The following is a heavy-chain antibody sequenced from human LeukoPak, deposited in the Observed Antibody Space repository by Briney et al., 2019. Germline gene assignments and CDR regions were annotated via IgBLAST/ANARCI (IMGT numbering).Heavy chain of an antibody. V-gene: IGHV3-23*01. CDR3: AKSRAPCGGERYVNCDF. CDR1: GFTFSSSA. Sequence: GGSLRLSCAASGFTFSSSAMTWVRQAPGKGLEWVSAISGSGGNTYYADSVKGRFTVSRDNSKNTLYLQVHSLRAEDTAVYYCAKSRAPCGGERYVNCDFWGQGTLVTVSS. D-gene: IGHD2-21*01. CDR2: ISGSGGNT. J-gene: IGHJ4*02.